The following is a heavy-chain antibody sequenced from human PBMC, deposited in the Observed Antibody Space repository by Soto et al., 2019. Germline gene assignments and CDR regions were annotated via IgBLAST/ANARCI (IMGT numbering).Heavy chain of an antibody. D-gene: IGHD2-21*02. CDR1: GFTFSSYW. CDR2: IKQDGSEK. V-gene: IGHV3-7*03. CDR3: ARSSGYCGGDCYSFDY. Sequence: GSLRLSCAASGFTFSSYWMSWVRQAPGKGLEWVANIKQDGSEKYYVDSVKGRFTISRDNAKNSLYLQMNSLRAEDTAVYYCARSSGYCGGDCYSFDYWGQGTLVTVSS. J-gene: IGHJ4*02.